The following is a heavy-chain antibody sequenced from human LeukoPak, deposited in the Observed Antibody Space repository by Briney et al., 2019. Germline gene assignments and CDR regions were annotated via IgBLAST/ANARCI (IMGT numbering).Heavy chain of an antibody. CDR1: GGSISSSSYY. D-gene: IGHD3-3*01. J-gene: IGHJ4*02. CDR2: IYYSGST. Sequence: PSETLSLTCTVSGGSISSSSYYWGWIRQPPGKGLEWIGSIYYSGSTYYNPSLKSRVTISVDTSKNQFSLKLSSVTAADTAVYYCASQRITIFGVFIHFDYWGQGTPVTVSS. CDR3: ASQRITIFGVFIHFDY. V-gene: IGHV4-39*01.